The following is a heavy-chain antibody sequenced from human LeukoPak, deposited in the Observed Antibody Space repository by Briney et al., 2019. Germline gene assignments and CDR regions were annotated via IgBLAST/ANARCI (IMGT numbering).Heavy chain of an antibody. CDR1: GFTFNNAW. V-gene: IGHV3-15*01. CDR2: IKSKNVGGTT. CDR3: TSHAAFDP. J-gene: IGHJ5*02. Sequence: GRSLRLSCAASGFTFNNAWMNWVRQAPGKGLEWVGRIKSKNVGGTTDYAAPVKGRFTISRDDSKNTVYLQMNSLKIEDTAVYYCTSHAAFDPWGQGTLVTVSS.